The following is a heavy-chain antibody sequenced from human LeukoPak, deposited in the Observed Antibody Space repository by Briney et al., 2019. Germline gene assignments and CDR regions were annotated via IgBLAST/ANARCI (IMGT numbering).Heavy chain of an antibody. CDR3: ATVRDGMEQLRFDY. D-gene: IGHD5-24*01. Sequence: ASVKVSCKVSGYTLTELYMHWVRQAPGKGLEWMGGFDPEDGETIYAQKFQGRVTMTEDTSTDTAYMELSSLRSEDTAVYYCATVRDGMEQLRFDYWGQGTLVTVSS. V-gene: IGHV1-24*01. CDR2: FDPEDGET. J-gene: IGHJ4*02. CDR1: GYTLTELY.